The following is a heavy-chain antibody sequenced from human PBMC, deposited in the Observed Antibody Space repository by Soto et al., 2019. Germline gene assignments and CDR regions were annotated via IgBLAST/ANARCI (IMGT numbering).Heavy chain of an antibody. V-gene: IGHV3-49*03. CDR1: GFTSLACS. J-gene: IGHJ6*02. D-gene: IGHD3-3*01. CDR2: NGSKVYGGTT. Sequence: SLRPSYIPSGFTSLACSGRGLPEAPGRVVACLGYNGSKVYGGTTEYAASLKGRFTISRDDSISIAYLQMNSLNTEDTAVYYCTSTIFGVVIPGGYYYGLDVWGQGTTVTVSS. CDR3: TSTIFGVVIPGGYYYGLDV.